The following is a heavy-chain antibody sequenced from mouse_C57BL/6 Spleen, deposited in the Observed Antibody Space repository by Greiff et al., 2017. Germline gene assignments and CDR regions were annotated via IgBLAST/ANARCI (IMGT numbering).Heavy chain of an antibody. CDR2: IDPETGGT. V-gene: IGHV1-15*01. CDR3: TKSFAY. Sequence: QVQLKASGAELVRPGASVTLSCKASGYTFTDYEMHWVKQTPVHGLEWIGAIDPETGGTAYNQKFKVKAILTADTSSSSAYMELRSLTSEDSAVYYCTKSFAYWGQGTLVTVSA. J-gene: IGHJ3*01. CDR1: GYTFTDYE.